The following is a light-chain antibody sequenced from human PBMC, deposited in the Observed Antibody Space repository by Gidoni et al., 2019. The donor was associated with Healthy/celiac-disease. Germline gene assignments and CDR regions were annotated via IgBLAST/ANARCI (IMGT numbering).Light chain of an antibody. CDR2: AAS. CDR1: QGISSY. Sequence: AIRITQSPSSFSASTGDRVTITCRASQGISSYLAWYQQKPGKAPKLLIYAASTLQSGVPSGFSGSGAGTDFTPTISCLQSEDFATYYCRQYYSYPRTFGQGTKVEIK. J-gene: IGKJ1*01. V-gene: IGKV1-8*01. CDR3: RQYYSYPRT.